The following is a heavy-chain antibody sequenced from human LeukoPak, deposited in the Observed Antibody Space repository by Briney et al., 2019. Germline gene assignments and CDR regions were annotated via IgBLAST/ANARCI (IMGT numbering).Heavy chain of an antibody. CDR1: GYSFTSYW. J-gene: IGHJ4*02. V-gene: IGHV5-51*01. CDR3: AREGAAAGHFDY. D-gene: IGHD6-13*01. CDR2: IYPGDSDT. Sequence: GESLKISCRGFGYSFTSYWIAWVRQMPGKGLEWMGIIYPGDSDTRYSPSFQGLVTFSADKSISTAYLQWSSLKASDTAMYYCAREGAAAGHFDYWGQGTPVTVSS.